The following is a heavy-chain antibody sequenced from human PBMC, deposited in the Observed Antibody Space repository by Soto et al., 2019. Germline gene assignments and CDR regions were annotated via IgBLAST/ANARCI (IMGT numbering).Heavy chain of an antibody. V-gene: IGHV3-23*01. Sequence: GGSLRLSCVASGFPFSSYDMSWVRQTPGKGLEWVSGISGSGGRTYYADSVKGRLTISRDNSNNTLSLQMHILRVEDTAVYFCAKGGYYSLFDIWGQGTMVTVSS. CDR3: AKGGYYSLFDI. CDR1: GFPFSSYD. CDR2: ISGSGGRT. D-gene: IGHD3-16*01. J-gene: IGHJ3*02.